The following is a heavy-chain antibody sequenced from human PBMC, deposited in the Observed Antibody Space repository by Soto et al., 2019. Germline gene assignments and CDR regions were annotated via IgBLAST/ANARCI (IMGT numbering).Heavy chain of an antibody. V-gene: IGHV3-15*01. CDR2: IKSKTDGGTT. CDR1: GFTFSNAW. J-gene: IGHJ3*02. Sequence: KPGGSLRLSCAASGFTFSNAWMSWVRQAPGKGLEWVGRIKSKTDGGTTDYAAPVKGRFTISRDDSKNTLYLQMNSLKTEDTAVYYCTTEGYDSSGSDPFDAFDIWGQGTMVTVSS. CDR3: TTEGYDSSGSDPFDAFDI. D-gene: IGHD3-22*01.